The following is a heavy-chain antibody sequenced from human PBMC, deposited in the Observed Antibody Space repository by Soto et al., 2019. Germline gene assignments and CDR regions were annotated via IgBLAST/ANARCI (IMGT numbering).Heavy chain of an antibody. CDR2: ISGSGGNST. Sequence: EVQLLESGGGLVQPGGSLRLSCAASGFTFSTYAMSWVRQAPGKGLEWVSAISGSGGNSTFYGDSVKGRFTISRDNSTNTLYLQMNSLGAEDTAVYYCAKGGGSCCFDNWGQGTLVTVSS. D-gene: IGHD2-15*01. CDR3: AKGGGSCCFDN. V-gene: IGHV3-23*01. J-gene: IGHJ4*02. CDR1: GFTFSTYA.